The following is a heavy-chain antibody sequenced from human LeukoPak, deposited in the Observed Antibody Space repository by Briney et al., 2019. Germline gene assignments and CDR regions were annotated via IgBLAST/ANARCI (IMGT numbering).Heavy chain of an antibody. Sequence: SETLSLTCTVSGGSISSGDYYWSWIRQPPGKGLEWIGYIYYIGSTYYNPSLKSRVTITVDTSKHQFSLKLSSVTAADTAVYYCARDQVGYGSGSPYYLDYWGQGTLVTVSS. J-gene: IGHJ4*02. CDR1: GGSISSGDYY. CDR3: ARDQVGYGSGSPYYLDY. V-gene: IGHV4-30-4*08. CDR2: IYYIGST. D-gene: IGHD3-10*01.